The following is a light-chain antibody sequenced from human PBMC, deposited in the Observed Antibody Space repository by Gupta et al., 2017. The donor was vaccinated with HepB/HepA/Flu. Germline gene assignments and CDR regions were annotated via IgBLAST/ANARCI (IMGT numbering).Light chain of an antibody. CDR2: WAS. J-gene: IGKJ1*01. CDR3: QQYYSSLWT. Sequence: DIVMTQSPDSLAVSLGERATIDCKSSQNLLYSSNNKNYLAWYLQKPGQPPRLLIYWASTRESGVPDRFRGSGSGTDFTLTISSLQAEDVAVYYCQQYYSSLWTFGRGTKVEIK. CDR1: QNLLYSSNNKNY. V-gene: IGKV4-1*01.